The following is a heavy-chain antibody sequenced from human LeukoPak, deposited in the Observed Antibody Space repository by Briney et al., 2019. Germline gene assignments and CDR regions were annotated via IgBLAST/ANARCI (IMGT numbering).Heavy chain of an antibody. V-gene: IGHV3-53*01. J-gene: IGHJ4*02. CDR1: GFTVSNNY. CDR3: ARIAIGYGVNSGGY. CDR2: IHSGGST. Sequence: GGSLRLSRAASGFTVSNNYITWVRQAPGKGLEWVSVIHSGGSTYYADSVKGRFTISRDISKNTLYLQMNSLRAEDTAVYYCARIAIGYGVNSGGYWGQGTLVTVSS. D-gene: IGHD4/OR15-4a*01.